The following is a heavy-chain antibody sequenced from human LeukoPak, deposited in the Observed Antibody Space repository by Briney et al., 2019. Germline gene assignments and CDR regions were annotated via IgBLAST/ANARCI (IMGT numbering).Heavy chain of an antibody. D-gene: IGHD3-9*01. CDR1: GFTFSNYE. CDR3: ARGGILDY. Sequence: GGSLRLSCAAPGFTFSNYEMNWVCQAPGKGLEWVSYTSSSGNMIYYADSVKGRFTISRDNAKNSLYLQMNSLRAEDTAVYYCARGGILDYWGQGTLVTVSS. CDR2: TSSSGNMI. V-gene: IGHV3-48*03. J-gene: IGHJ4*02.